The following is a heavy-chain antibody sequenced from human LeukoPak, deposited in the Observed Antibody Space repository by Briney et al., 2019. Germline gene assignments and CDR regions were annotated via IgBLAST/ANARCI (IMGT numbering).Heavy chain of an antibody. Sequence: SETLSLTCAVYGGSFSGYYWSWIRQPPGKGLEWIGEINHSGSTNYNPSLKSRVTISVDTSKNQFSLKLSSVTAADTAVYYCARGKQLWGYYFNYWGRETLAPVPS. D-gene: IGHD5-18*01. CDR3: ARGKQLWGYYFNY. V-gene: IGHV4-34*01. J-gene: IGHJ4*02. CDR1: GGSFSGYY. CDR2: INHSGST.